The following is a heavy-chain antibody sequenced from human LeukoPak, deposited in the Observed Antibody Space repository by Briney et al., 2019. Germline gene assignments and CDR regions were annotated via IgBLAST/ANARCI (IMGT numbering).Heavy chain of an antibody. CDR1: GGSIGSGTYY. Sequence: PSETLSLTCTVSGGSIGSGTYYWGWIRQSPGKGLEWIGSIFYSGSTNYNPSLKSRVTISVDTSKNQFSLKLSSVTAADTAVYYSARVGNPLVTLFAWSDPWGQGTLVTVSS. J-gene: IGHJ5*02. CDR3: ARVGNPLVTLFAWSDP. V-gene: IGHV4-39*07. CDR2: IFYSGST. D-gene: IGHD3-3*01.